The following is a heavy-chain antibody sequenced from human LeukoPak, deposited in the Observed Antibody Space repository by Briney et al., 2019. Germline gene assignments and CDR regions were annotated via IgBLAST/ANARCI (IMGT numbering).Heavy chain of an antibody. CDR3: ARDRRLAVAGVYHYYYGMDV. CDR2: INPSGASA. J-gene: IGHJ6*02. CDR1: GYTFTDYY. D-gene: IGHD6-19*01. V-gene: IGHV1-46*01. Sequence: ASVKVSCKASGYTFTDYYMHWVRQVPGQGLEWMGIINPSGASATYAQKFQGRVTMTRDTSTSTVYMEVSSLRSDDTAVYYCARDRRLAVAGVYHYYYGMDVWGQGTTVTVSS.